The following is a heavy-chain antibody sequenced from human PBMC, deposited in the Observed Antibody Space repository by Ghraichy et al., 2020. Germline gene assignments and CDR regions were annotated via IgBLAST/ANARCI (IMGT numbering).Heavy chain of an antibody. CDR2: IYYSGTT. J-gene: IGHJ4*02. CDR3: ARRDASGGLFDH. CDR1: GGSISRGGNY. D-gene: IGHD3-10*01. V-gene: IGHV4-31*03. Sequence: SLNISCTVSGGSISRGGNYWSWIRQHPGKGLEWIGYIYYSGTTYYNPSLKSRVTISFDTSKNQFSLKLSSVTAADTAVYYCARRDASGGLFDHWGQGILVTVSS.